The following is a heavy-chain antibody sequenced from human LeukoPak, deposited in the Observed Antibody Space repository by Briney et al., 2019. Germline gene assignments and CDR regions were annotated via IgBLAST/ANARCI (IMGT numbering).Heavy chain of an antibody. CDR2: TIPIFGTA. CDR3: ASGDSWGCPTCDYYYYYGMDV. J-gene: IGHJ6*02. Sequence: SVKVSCKASGGTFSSYAISWVRQAPGQGLEWVGGTIPIFGTANYAQKFQGRVTITADESTSTAYMELSSLRSEDTAVYYSASGDSWGCPTCDYYYYYGMDVWGQGTTVTVSS. D-gene: IGHD3-16*01. CDR1: GGTFSSYA. V-gene: IGHV1-69*01.